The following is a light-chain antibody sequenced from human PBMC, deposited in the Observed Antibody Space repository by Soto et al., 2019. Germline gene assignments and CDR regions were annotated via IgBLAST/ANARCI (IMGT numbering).Light chain of an antibody. CDR2: DVS. V-gene: IGLV2-14*01. CDR1: SSDVGGYNY. J-gene: IGLJ1*01. CDR3: SSYTSSSTPGV. Sequence: QSALTQPASVSGSPGQSITISCTGTSSDVGGYNYVSWYQQHPGKAPKLMIYDVSNRPSGVSNRFSGSKSGNTASLTISGLQAEDEADYYCSSYTSSSTPGVFGTGTKVTVL.